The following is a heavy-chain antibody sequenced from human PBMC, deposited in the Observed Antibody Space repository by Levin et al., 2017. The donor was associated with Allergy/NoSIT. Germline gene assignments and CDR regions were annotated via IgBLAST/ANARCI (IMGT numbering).Heavy chain of an antibody. J-gene: IGHJ6*02. CDR1: GFTFDDYG. Sequence: GGSLRLSCAASGFTFDDYGMSWVRQAPGKGLEWVSGINWNGGSTGYADSVKGRFTISRDNAKNSLYLQMNSLRAEDTALYYCAATAAGKYYYYGMDVWGQGTTVTVSS. CDR3: AATAAGKYYYYGMDV. V-gene: IGHV3-20*04. CDR2: INWNGGST. D-gene: IGHD6-13*01.